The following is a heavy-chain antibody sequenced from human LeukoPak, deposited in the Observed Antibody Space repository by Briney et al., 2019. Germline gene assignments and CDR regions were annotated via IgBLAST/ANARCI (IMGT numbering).Heavy chain of an antibody. D-gene: IGHD2-15*01. J-gene: IGHJ4*02. Sequence: GGSLRLSCAAAGFTFSSYWMSWVRQAPGKGLEWVAIIKQDGNQKNYVDSVKGRFTISRDNAKNSLYLQMNSLRAEDTAVYYCVRGLVGYCSGGAWDGTCFDYWGQGTLVSVSS. V-gene: IGHV3-7*03. CDR3: VRGLVGYCSGGAWDGTCFDY. CDR1: GFTFSSYW. CDR2: IKQDGNQK.